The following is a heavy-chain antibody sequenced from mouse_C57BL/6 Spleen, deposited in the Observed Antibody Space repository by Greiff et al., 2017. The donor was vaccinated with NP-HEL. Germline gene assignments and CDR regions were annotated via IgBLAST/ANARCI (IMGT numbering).Heavy chain of an antibody. D-gene: IGHD4-1*01. V-gene: IGHV1-82*01. CDR2: IYPGDGDT. CDR3: ARRGTGHLYFDV. Sequence: QVQLQQSGPELVKPGASVKISCKASGYAFSSSWMNWVKQRPGKGLEWIGRIYPGDGDTNYNGKFKGKDTLTADKSSSTAYLQLSSLTSEDSAVYFCARRGTGHLYFDVWGTGTTVTVSS. CDR1: GYAFSSSW. J-gene: IGHJ1*03.